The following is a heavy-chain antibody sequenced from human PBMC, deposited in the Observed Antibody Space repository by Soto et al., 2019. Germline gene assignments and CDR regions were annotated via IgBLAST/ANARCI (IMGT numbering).Heavy chain of an antibody. CDR2: ISWNSGSI. D-gene: IGHD4-4*01. CDR1: GFTFDDYA. V-gene: IGHV3-9*01. Sequence: GGSLRLSFAASGFTFDDYAMHWVRQAPGKGLEWVSCISWNSGSIGYADSVKVRFTISRDNAKNSLYLQMNSLRAEDTALYYCAKDMRVTSYYYGMHXWGQVTTLTVS. J-gene: IGHJ6*02. CDR3: AKDMRVTSYYYGMHX.